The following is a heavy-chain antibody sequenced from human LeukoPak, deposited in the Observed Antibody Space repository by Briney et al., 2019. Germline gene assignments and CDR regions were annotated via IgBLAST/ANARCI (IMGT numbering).Heavy chain of an antibody. D-gene: IGHD1-1*01. CDR1: GFTFSSYS. CDR2: ISSSSSTI. J-gene: IGHJ4*02. V-gene: IGHV3-48*04. Sequence: GGSLRLSCAASGFTFSSYSMNWVRQAPGKGLEWVSYISSSSSTIYYADSVKGRFTISRDNAKNSLYLQMNSLRAEDTAVYYCAKDVRDTAGYASDYWGQGTLVTVSS. CDR3: AKDVRDTAGYASDY.